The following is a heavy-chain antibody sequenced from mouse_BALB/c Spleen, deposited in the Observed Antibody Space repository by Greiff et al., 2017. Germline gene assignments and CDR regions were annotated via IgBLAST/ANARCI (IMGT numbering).Heavy chain of an antibody. CDR1: GYTFTSYY. CDR2: INPSNGGT. J-gene: IGHJ4*01. V-gene: IGHV1S81*02. Sequence: QVQLKQPGAELVKPGASVKLSCKASGYTFTSYYMYWVKQRPGQGLEWIGGINPSNGGTNFNEKFKSKATLTVDKSSSTAYMQLSSLTSEDSAVYYCTRRSGRTGAMDYWGQGTSVTVSS. D-gene: IGHD1-3*01. CDR3: TRRSGRTGAMDY.